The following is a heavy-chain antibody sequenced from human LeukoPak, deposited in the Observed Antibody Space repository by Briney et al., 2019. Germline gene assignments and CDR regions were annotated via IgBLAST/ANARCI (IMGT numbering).Heavy chain of an antibody. V-gene: IGHV4-59*01. CDR1: GGSISSYY. Sequence: SETLSLTCTVSGGSISSYYWSWIRQPPGKGLEWIGYIYYSGSTNYNPSLKSRVTISADTSKNQFSLKLSSVTAADTAVYYCARGHYGDYTNRILYYYYGMDVWGQGTTVTVSS. CDR3: ARGHYGDYTNRILYYYYGMDV. CDR2: IYYSGST. D-gene: IGHD4-17*01. J-gene: IGHJ6*02.